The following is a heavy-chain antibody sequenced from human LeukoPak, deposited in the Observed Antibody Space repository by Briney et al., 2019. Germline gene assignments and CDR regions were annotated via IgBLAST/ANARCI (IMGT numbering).Heavy chain of an antibody. D-gene: IGHD6-19*01. J-gene: IGHJ4*02. Sequence: SETLSLTCTVSGGSISSYYWSWIRQPAGKGLEWIGRIYPSGSTNYSPSLQSRVTMSVDTSKNQFSLKVTSVTAADTAVYYCARDPSYISGYYDCWGQGTLVTVSS. CDR2: IYPSGST. CDR1: GGSISSYY. CDR3: ARDPSYISGYYDC. V-gene: IGHV4-4*07.